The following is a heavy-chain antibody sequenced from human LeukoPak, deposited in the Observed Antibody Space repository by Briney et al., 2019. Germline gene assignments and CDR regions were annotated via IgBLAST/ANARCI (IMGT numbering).Heavy chain of an antibody. CDR3: ARGRVSSSTWYSTYYYYFYMDV. V-gene: IGHV4-59*01. CDR2: IYYSGST. J-gene: IGHJ6*03. Sequence: SETLSLTCTVSGASIGHFYWTWIRQSPGKGLEWTGFIYYSGSTNYNPSLQSRVTISVDTSTNQFSLKLNSVTAADTAVYYCARGRVSSSTWYSTYYYYFYMDVWGKGTTVTVSS. D-gene: IGHD1-1*01. CDR1: GASIGHFY.